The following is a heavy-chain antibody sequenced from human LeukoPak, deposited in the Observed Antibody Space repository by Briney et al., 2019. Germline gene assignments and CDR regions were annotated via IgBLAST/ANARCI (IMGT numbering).Heavy chain of an antibody. CDR2: IFSGGST. J-gene: IGHJ6*02. CDR1: GFTVNSND. Sequence: GGSLRLSCAASGFTVNSNDMSWVRQAPGKGLEWVSVIFSGGSTYHADSVKGRFTISRDNSKNTLYLQMNSPRVDDTSVYYCARNRYYGLDVWGQGTTVTVSS. CDR3: ARNRYYGLDV. V-gene: IGHV3-66*02.